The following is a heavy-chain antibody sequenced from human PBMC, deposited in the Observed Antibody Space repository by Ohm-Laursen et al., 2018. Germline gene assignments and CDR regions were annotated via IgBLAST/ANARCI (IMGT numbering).Heavy chain of an antibody. CDR3: ARGHGSPAAAGTDFNYYIMEV. CDR1: GGSISSYY. CDR2: IYYSGPT. V-gene: IGHV4-59*08. Sequence: PSQTLSLTCTVSGGSISSYYWSWIRQPPGKELEWIGYIYYSGPTKYNPSLKSRVTISVNRSKNQLSLKLSSVTAADTADYYCARGHGSPAAAGTDFNYYIMEVWGQGTTVTVSS. D-gene: IGHD6-13*01. J-gene: IGHJ6*02.